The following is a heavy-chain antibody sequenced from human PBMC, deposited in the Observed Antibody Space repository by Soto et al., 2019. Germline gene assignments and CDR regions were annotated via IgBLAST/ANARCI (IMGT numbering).Heavy chain of an antibody. Sequence: ASVKVSCKASGYTFTGYYMHWVRQAPGQGLEWMGWINPNSGGTNYAQKFQGWVTMTRDTSISTAYMELSRLRSDDTAVYYCASAPHSSGQIGYYYYCMDVWGQGTTVTVTS. CDR2: INPNSGGT. CDR3: ASAPHSSGQIGYYYYCMDV. D-gene: IGHD6-19*01. CDR1: GYTFTGYY. V-gene: IGHV1-2*04. J-gene: IGHJ6*02.